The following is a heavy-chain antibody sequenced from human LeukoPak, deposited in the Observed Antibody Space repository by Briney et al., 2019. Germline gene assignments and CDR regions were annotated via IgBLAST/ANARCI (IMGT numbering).Heavy chain of an antibody. V-gene: IGHV4-38-2*02. D-gene: IGHD2-15*01. CDR3: ARGLVVAASYNWFDP. CDR2: IYHSGST. Sequence: SETLSLTCTVSGGSISGYYWGWIRQPPGKGLEWIGSIYHSGSTYYNPSLKSRVTISVDTSKNQFSLKLSSVTAADTAVYYCARGLVVAASYNWFDPWGQGTLVTVSS. J-gene: IGHJ5*02. CDR1: GGSISGYY.